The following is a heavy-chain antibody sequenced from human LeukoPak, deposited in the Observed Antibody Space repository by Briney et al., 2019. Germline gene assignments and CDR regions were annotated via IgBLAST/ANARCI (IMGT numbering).Heavy chain of an antibody. J-gene: IGHJ3*02. CDR1: GGPFSSYY. D-gene: IGHD6-13*01. CDR3: ASHSSSSWYSTAFDI. V-gene: IGHV4-59*01. Sequence: PSETLSLTCSVSGGPFSSYYWSWIRQPPGKGLERIGYIYYSGSTNYNPSLKSRVTISVDTSKNQFSLKLSSVTAADTAVYYCASHSSSSWYSTAFDIWGQGTMVTVSS. CDR2: IYYSGST.